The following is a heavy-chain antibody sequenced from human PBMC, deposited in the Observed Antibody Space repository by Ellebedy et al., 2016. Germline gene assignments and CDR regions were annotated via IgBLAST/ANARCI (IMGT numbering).Heavy chain of an antibody. Sequence: ASVKVSCXASGYTFTSYDINWVRQATGQGLEWMGWMNPQNGNTGYAQKFQGRVTMTTDTSTSTAYMELRSLRSDDTAVYYCARVGSGYYYYYMDVWGKGTTVTVSS. J-gene: IGHJ6*03. V-gene: IGHV1-8*01. CDR2: MNPQNGNT. CDR1: GYTFTSYD. D-gene: IGHD3-3*01. CDR3: ARVGSGYYYYYMDV.